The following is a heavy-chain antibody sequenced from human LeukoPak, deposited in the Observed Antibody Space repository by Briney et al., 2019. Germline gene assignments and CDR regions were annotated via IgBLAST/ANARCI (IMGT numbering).Heavy chain of an antibody. CDR3: ATLGHPFDY. CDR1: GLIFSDYE. CDR2: ITSRGDAT. V-gene: IGHV3-48*03. J-gene: IGHJ4*02. Sequence: GGSLRLSCVVSGLIFSDYEMNWVRQAPGNGLERVAYITSRGDATEYADSVKGRFTISRGSPKNSLYLQMNSLRAEDTGVYYCATLGHPFDYWGQGTLVTVSS.